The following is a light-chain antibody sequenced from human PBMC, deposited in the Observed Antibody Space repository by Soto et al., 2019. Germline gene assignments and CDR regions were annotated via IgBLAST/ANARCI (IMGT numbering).Light chain of an antibody. CDR1: HSVDSTH. CDR2: GAS. CDR3: QHYGDSRT. J-gene: IGKJ1*01. Sequence: EIXLTQSPGTLSLSPGERATLSCRTSHSVDSTHLAWYQQKPGQAPRLLIYGASGRATGIPDRFGGSGSGTDFTLTISRLEPEDFAVYYCQHYGDSRTFGQGTKVEVK. V-gene: IGKV3-20*01.